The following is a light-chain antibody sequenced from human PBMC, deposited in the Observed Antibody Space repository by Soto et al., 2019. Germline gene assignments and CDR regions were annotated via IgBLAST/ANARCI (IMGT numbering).Light chain of an antibody. V-gene: IGLV2-14*03. CDR2: DVS. J-gene: IGLJ1*01. CDR1: SSDVGAYDY. CDR3: SSYTSSSTYV. Sequence: QSVLTQPASVSGCPGQSITSCCTGTSSDVGAYDYVSWYQQHPDKAPKLMIYDVSNRPSGVSNRFSGSKSGNTASRTISGLQAEDEADYYCSSYTSSSTYVFGTGTKVTVL.